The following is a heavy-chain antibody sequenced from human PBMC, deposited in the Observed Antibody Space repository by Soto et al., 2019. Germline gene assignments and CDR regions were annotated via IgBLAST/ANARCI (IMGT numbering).Heavy chain of an antibody. CDR3: AREGDYGGNSGGLDP. J-gene: IGHJ5*02. CDR1: GGSISSGDYY. CDR2: IYYSGST. D-gene: IGHD4-17*01. V-gene: IGHV4-30-4*01. Sequence: QVQLQESGPGLVKPSQTLSLTCTVSGGSISSGDYYWSWIRQPTGKGLEWIGYIYYSGSTYYNPSLKRRVTISVDTAKNQFSLKLRSATAADTAVYYCAREGDYGGNSGGLDPWGQGTLVTVSS.